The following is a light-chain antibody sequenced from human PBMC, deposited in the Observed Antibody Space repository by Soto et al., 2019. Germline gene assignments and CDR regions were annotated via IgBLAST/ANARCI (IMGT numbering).Light chain of an antibody. CDR2: AAS. J-gene: IGKJ1*01. V-gene: IGKV1-5*01. CDR3: QQYYSFPWT. Sequence: DIQMTQSPSTLSASVGDRVTITCRASQSIGNRLAWYQQKPGKAPELLIYAASTLQSGVPSRFSGSGSGTDFTLTISCLQSEDFATYYCQQYYSFPWTFGQGTKVDI. CDR1: QSIGNR.